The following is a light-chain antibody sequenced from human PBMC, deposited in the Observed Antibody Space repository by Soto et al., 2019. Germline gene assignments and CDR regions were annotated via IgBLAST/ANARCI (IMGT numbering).Light chain of an antibody. CDR3: GTWDSSLNAGV. J-gene: IGLJ3*02. CDR1: SSNIGKNY. V-gene: IGLV1-51*02. CDR2: ESG. Sequence: QSVLTQSPSVSAAPGQKVTISCSGSSSNIGKNYVSWYQQLPGTAPKRLIYESGRRPSGIPDRFSGSKSGTSATLGITELQTGDEADYYCGTWDSSLNAGVFGGGTKVTVL.